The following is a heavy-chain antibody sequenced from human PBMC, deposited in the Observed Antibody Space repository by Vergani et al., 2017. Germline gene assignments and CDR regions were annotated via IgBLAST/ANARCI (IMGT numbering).Heavy chain of an antibody. V-gene: IGHV3-30*03. CDR1: GFSFTSYG. J-gene: IGHJ6*03. D-gene: IGHD3-3*01. Sequence: VQLVESGGGLVQPGGSLRLSCAASGFSFTSYGMHWVRQPPGKGLEWVATISFDGNKKDYTEAVRGRFTISRDSSKTLYLQMDSLRVEDTAVYYCARGNFWSGYGTHYMDVWGKGTTVTVSS. CDR3: ARGNFWSGYGTHYMDV. CDR2: ISFDGNKK.